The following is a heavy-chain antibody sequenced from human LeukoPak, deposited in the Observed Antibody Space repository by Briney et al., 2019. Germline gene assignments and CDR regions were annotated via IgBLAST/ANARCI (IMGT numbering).Heavy chain of an antibody. CDR1: GFSFKSHW. D-gene: IGHD1-1*01. J-gene: IGHJ4*02. Sequence: GGSLRLSCAASGFSFKSHWMSWVRQAPGKGLEWVANINQDGGEIYYVDSVKGRFTISRDNAKSSLYLQMNSLRAEDTALYYCARDRVNWNDVGGLFDYWGQGTLVTVSS. CDR2: INQDGGEI. CDR3: ARDRVNWNDVGGLFDY. V-gene: IGHV3-7*01.